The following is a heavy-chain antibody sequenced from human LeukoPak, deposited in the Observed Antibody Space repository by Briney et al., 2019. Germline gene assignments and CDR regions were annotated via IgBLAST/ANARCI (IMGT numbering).Heavy chain of an antibody. D-gene: IGHD3-22*01. CDR2: MNPNSGNT. V-gene: IGHV1-8*01. CDR3: ARKYYYDSSGYPWWFDP. J-gene: IGHJ5*02. CDR1: GYTFTSYD. Sequence: ASVKVSCKASGYTFTSYDINWVRQATGQGLEWMGWMNPNSGNTGYAQKFQGRVTMTRNTSISTAYMELSSLRSEDTAVYYCARKYYYDSSGYPWWFDPWGQGTLVTVSS.